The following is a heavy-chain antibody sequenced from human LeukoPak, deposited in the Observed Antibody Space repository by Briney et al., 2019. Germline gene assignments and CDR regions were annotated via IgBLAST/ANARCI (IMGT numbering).Heavy chain of an antibody. V-gene: IGHV4-31*03. CDR1: GGSISSGGYY. CDR2: INHSGST. CDR3: ASRTGGADY. J-gene: IGHJ4*02. Sequence: SQTLSLACTVSGGSISSGGYYWSWIRQHPGKGLEWIGVINHSGSTNYNPSLKSRVTISVDTSKNQFSLKLSSVTAADTAVYYCASRTGGADYWGQGTLVTVSS. D-gene: IGHD3-16*01.